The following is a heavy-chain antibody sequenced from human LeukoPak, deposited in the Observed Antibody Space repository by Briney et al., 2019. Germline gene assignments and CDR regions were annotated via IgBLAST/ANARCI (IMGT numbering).Heavy chain of an antibody. J-gene: IGHJ6*04. CDR2: IAYDGSNK. CDR3: ARRITMVRGVNYYYGMDV. D-gene: IGHD3-10*01. Sequence: GGSLRLSCVASGFTFRSYGMHWVRQAPGKGLEWVAVIAYDGSNKYYADSVKGRFTISRDNSKNTLYLQMNSLRAEDTAVYYCARRITMVRGVNYYYGMDVWGKGTTVTVSS. V-gene: IGHV3-30*03. CDR1: GFTFRSYG.